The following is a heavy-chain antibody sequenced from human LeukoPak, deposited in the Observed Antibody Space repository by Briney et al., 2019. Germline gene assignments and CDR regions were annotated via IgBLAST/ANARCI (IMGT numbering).Heavy chain of an antibody. J-gene: IGHJ4*02. Sequence: KSGGSLRLSCAASGFTFGSYSMNWVRQAPGKGLEWVSSISSSSGYIYYADSVKGRFTISRDNAKISLYLQMNSLRAEDTAVYYCARLFYRSGGLAEGNDFWGQGTLVTVSS. CDR2: ISSSSGYI. CDR1: GFTFGSYS. D-gene: IGHD3-16*02. CDR3: ARLFYRSGGLAEGNDF. V-gene: IGHV3-21*01.